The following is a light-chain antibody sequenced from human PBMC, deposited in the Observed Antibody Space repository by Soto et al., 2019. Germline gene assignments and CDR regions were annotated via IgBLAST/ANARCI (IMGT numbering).Light chain of an antibody. Sequence: EIVMTQSPATLSVSPGERATLSCRASQNLRSSLAWYQQKPGQAPRLLIYGASTRATGIPARFSGSGSGTEFTLTISSLQPEDFAVYYCQEYNTWPWTFGQGTKVDIK. CDR2: GAS. J-gene: IGKJ1*01. V-gene: IGKV3-15*01. CDR1: QNLRSS. CDR3: QEYNTWPWT.